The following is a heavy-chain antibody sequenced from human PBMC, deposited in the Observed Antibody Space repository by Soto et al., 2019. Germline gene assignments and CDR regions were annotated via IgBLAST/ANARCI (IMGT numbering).Heavy chain of an antibody. V-gene: IGHV3-23*01. CDR1: GFTFSSYA. Sequence: EVQLLESGGGLVQPGGSLRLSCAASGFTFSSYAMSWVRQAPGKGLEWVSAISGSGGSTYYADSVKGRFTISRDNSKNTLYLQMNSLRAEDTAVYYSAKGGHFLEWLSYHDYWGQGTLVTVSS. CDR2: ISGSGGST. J-gene: IGHJ4*02. CDR3: AKGGHFLEWLSYHDY. D-gene: IGHD3-3*01.